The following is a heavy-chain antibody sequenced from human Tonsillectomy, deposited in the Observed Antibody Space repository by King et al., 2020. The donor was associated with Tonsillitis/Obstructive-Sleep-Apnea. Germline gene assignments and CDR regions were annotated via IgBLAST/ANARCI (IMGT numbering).Heavy chain of an antibody. CDR3: AKDITHGYCSSIRCYHLRFDY. CDR2: ISWNSGSI. Sequence: VQLVESGGGLVQPGRSLRLSCAASGFTFDDYAMHWVRQAPGKGLEWVSGISWNSGSIGYADSVKGRFIISRDNAKNSLYLQMNSLRAEDTALYYCAKDITHGYCSSIRCYHLRFDYWGQGILVTVSS. V-gene: IGHV3-9*01. D-gene: IGHD2-2*03. J-gene: IGHJ4*02. CDR1: GFTFDDYA.